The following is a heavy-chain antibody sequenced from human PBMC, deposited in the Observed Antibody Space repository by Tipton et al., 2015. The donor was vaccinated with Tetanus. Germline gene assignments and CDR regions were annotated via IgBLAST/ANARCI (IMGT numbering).Heavy chain of an antibody. CDR2: ISSSSSYI. Sequence: SQRLSCAASGFTFSSYSMNWVRQAPGKGLEWVSSISSSSSYIYYADSVKGRFTISRDNAKNSLYLQMNSLRAEDTAVYYCARDLRNYYDSSGYSDYWGQGTLDTVSS. CDR1: GFTFSSYS. J-gene: IGHJ4*02. CDR3: ARDLRNYYDSSGYSDY. V-gene: IGHV3-21*01. D-gene: IGHD3-22*01.